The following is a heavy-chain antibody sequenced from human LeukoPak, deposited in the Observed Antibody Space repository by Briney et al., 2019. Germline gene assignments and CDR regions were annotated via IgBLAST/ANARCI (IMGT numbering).Heavy chain of an antibody. D-gene: IGHD5-18*01. CDR1: GGSISSSSYY. Sequence: PSETLSLTCTVSGGSISSSSYYWGWIRQPPGKGLEWIGSIYYSGSTYYNPSLKSRVTISVDTSKNQFSLKLSSVTTVDTAVYYCARGYGYYFESWGQGTLVTVSS. J-gene: IGHJ4*02. CDR2: IYYSGST. CDR3: ARGYGYYFES. V-gene: IGHV4-39*07.